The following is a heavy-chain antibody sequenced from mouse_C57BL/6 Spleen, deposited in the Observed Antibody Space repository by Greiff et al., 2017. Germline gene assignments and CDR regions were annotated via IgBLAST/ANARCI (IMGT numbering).Heavy chain of an antibody. CDR3: ARRDTTVVGDFDY. CDR2: IYPGDGDT. D-gene: IGHD1-1*01. Sequence: VQLQQSGAELVKPGASVKISCKASGYAFSSYWMNWVKQRPGKGLEWIGQIYPGDGDTNYNGKFKGKATLTADKSSSTAYMQLSSLTSEDSAVYFCARRDTTVVGDFDYWGQGTTLTVSS. J-gene: IGHJ2*01. CDR1: GYAFSSYW. V-gene: IGHV1-80*01.